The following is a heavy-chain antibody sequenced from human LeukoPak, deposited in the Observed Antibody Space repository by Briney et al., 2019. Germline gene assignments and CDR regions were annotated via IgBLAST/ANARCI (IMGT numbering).Heavy chain of an antibody. CDR1: GYTFTSCD. D-gene: IGHD6-6*01. J-gene: IGHJ6*02. CDR3: ARASLRPIYGMDV. CDR2: MNPNCGNT. Sequence: ASVNVSCKASGYTFTSCDINWVRHATGQGLEWMGCMNPNCGNTAYAQKFQGRVTMTRNTSTSTAYVDVRSLRSEDTAVSNCARASLRPIYGMDVWGQGTTVTVPS. V-gene: IGHV1-8*01.